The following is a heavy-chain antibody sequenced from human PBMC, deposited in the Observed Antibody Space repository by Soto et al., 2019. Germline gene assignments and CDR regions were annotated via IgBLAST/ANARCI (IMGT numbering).Heavy chain of an antibody. V-gene: IGHV1-8*01. CDR1: GYTFTSYD. CDR3: ARGVRDYVWGSYRVNAFDI. CDR2: MNPNSGNT. Sequence: GASVKVSCKASGYTFTSYDISWVRQATGQGLEWMGWMNPNSGNTGYAQKFQGRVTMTRNTSISTAYMELSSLRSEDTAVYYCARGVRDYVWGSYRVNAFDIWGQGTMVTVSS. J-gene: IGHJ3*02. D-gene: IGHD3-16*02.